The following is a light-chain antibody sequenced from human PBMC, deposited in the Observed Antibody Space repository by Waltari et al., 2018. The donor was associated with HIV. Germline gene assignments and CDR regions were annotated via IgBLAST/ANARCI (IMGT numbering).Light chain of an antibody. J-gene: IGLJ3*02. CDR2: AND. CDR3: QTSDGNSQV. Sequence: NFLLTQPNSVSESPGRTVTISCTRSSGSIVSAYVQWYQQRPGSATTAVMYANDLRPTGVPDRFFGSVDTSSNSAYLTISGLTTEDEADYYCQTSDGNSQVFGGGTKLTVL. CDR1: SGSIVSAY. V-gene: IGLV6-57*03.